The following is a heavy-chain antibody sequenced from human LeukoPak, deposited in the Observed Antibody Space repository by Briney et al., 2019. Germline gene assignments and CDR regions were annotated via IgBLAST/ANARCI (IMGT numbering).Heavy chain of an antibody. J-gene: IGHJ5*02. V-gene: IGHV1-2*02. CDR2: INPNSGGT. CDR1: GYTFTGYY. CDR3: ARAHIYYGSGSYYKVDWFDP. Sequence: ASVKVPCKASGYTFTGYYMHWVRQAPGQGLEWMGWINPNSGGTNYAQKFQGRVTMTRDTSISTAYMELSRLRSDDTAVYYCARAHIYYGSGSYYKVDWFDPWGQGTLVTVSS. D-gene: IGHD3-10*01.